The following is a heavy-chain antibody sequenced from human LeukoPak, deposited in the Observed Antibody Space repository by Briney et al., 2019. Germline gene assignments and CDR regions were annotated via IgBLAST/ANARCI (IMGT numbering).Heavy chain of an antibody. J-gene: IGHJ4*02. D-gene: IGHD5-12*01. CDR1: GFTFSNYG. Sequence: GGSLRLSCAASGFTFSNYGIHWVRQAPGKGLEWVAVILYDGSNKYYADSVKGRFTISRDNSKNTVYLQMNGLRGEDTAVYYCAKGFQYSDYDYFDYWGQGTLVTVSS. CDR2: ILYDGSNK. CDR3: AKGFQYSDYDYFDY. V-gene: IGHV3-30*18.